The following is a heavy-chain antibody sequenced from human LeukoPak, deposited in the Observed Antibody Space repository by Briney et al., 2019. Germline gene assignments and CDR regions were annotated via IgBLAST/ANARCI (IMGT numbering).Heavy chain of an antibody. Sequence: GESLQISCQGSGYSFTSYWIGWVRQMPGKGLEWVGVIYPGDSDTRYSPSFEGQVTVSADKSISTAYLQWSSLKASDTAMYYCARGSLPPRGVPYYFDYWGQGTLVTVSS. J-gene: IGHJ4*02. CDR2: IYPGDSDT. CDR3: ARGSLPPRGVPYYFDY. D-gene: IGHD3-10*01. V-gene: IGHV5-51*01. CDR1: GYSFTSYW.